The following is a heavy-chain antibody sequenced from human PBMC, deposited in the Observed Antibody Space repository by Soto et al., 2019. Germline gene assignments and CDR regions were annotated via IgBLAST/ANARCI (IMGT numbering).Heavy chain of an antibody. D-gene: IGHD3-9*01. J-gene: IGHJ5*02. V-gene: IGHV3-9*01. CDR2: ISWNSGSI. CDR1: GFTFDDYA. CDR3: AKENYDILTGYYPARGNWFDP. Sequence: GGSLRLSCAASGFTFDDYAMHWVRQAPGKGLEWVSGISWNSGSIGYADSVKGRFTISRDNAKNPLYLQMNSLRAEDTALYYCAKENYDILTGYYPARGNWFDPWGQATLVTVSS.